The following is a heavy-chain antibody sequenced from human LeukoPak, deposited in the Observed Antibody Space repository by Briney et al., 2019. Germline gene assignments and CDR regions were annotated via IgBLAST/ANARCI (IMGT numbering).Heavy chain of an antibody. CDR2: IKQDGSEK. V-gene: IGHV3-7*05. D-gene: IGHD6-19*01. Sequence: PGGSLRLSCTASTLTLNNYWMSWVRQAPGKGLEWVANIKQDGSEKYHVDSVKGRFTISRDNVKNSLYLQMNSLRAEDTAVYYCARDSSGWSDLDYWGQGTLVTVSS. CDR3: ARDSSGWSDLDY. CDR1: TLTLNNYW. J-gene: IGHJ4*02.